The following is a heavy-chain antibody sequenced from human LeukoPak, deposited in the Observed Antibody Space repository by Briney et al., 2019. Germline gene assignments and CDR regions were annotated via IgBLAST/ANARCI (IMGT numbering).Heavy chain of an antibody. CDR1: GGSISRSSYY. Sequence: KPSETLSLTCAVSGGSISRSSYYWGWIRQPPGKGLEWIGNIYYSGNTYYNPSLKSRVTFSVDTSKNQFSLKLSPVAAADTAVYYCARQEAGNWYFDHWGRGTLVTVSS. V-gene: IGHV4-39*01. CDR3: ARQEAGNWYFDH. J-gene: IGHJ2*01. D-gene: IGHD6-19*01. CDR2: IYYSGNT.